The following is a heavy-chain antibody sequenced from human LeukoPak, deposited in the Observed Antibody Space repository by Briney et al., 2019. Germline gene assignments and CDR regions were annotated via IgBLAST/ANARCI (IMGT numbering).Heavy chain of an antibody. CDR1: GGSISSYY. V-gene: IGHV4-59*08. CDR3: ARRESSGFFDY. D-gene: IGHD6-19*01. J-gene: IGHJ4*02. Sequence: KPSETLSLTCTVSGGSISSYYWSWIRQPPGEGLEWIGYIYYSGSTSYNPSLNSRVTISLDTSKNQFSLNLSSVTAADTAVYYCARRESSGFFDYWGQGTLVTVSS. CDR2: IYYSGST.